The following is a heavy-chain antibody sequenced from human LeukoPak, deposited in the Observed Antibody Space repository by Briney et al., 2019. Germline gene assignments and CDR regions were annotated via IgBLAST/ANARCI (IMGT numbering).Heavy chain of an antibody. J-gene: IGHJ6*03. D-gene: IGHD5-18*01. V-gene: IGHV1-2*02. CDR2: INPNSGGT. Sequence: ASVKVSCKASGYTFTGYYIHWVRQAPGQGLEWMGWINPNSGGTNYAQKFQDRVTMTRDTSISTAYMELSRLRSDDTAVYYCARAPGYSLYYYYYMDVWGKGTTVTISS. CDR1: GYTFTGYY. CDR3: ARAPGYSLYYYYYMDV.